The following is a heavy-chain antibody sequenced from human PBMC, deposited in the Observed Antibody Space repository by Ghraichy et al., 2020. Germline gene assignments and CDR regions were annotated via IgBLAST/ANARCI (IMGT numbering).Heavy chain of an antibody. CDR1: GFTFDDYA. D-gene: IGHD4-23*01. V-gene: IGHV3-9*01. CDR3: AKDMGITGLTTVVTPLDY. J-gene: IGHJ4*02. Sequence: LRLSCAASGFTFDDYAMHWVRQAPGKGLEWVSGISWNSGSIGYADSVKGRFTISRDNAKNSLYLQMNSLRAEDTALYYCAKDMGITGLTTVVTPLDYWGQGTLVTVSS. CDR2: ISWNSGSI.